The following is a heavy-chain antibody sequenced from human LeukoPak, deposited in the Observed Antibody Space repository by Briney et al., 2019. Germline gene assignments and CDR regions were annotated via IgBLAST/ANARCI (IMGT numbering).Heavy chain of an antibody. Sequence: GGSLRLSCAASGFTFSSYGMHWVRQAPGKGLEWVAVISYDGSNKYYADSVKGRFTISRDNSKNTLYPQMNSLRAEDTAVYYCAKDEGYSSGWNYFDYWGQGTLVTVSS. CDR2: ISYDGSNK. V-gene: IGHV3-30*18. CDR1: GFTFSSYG. CDR3: AKDEGYSSGWNYFDY. J-gene: IGHJ4*02. D-gene: IGHD6-19*01.